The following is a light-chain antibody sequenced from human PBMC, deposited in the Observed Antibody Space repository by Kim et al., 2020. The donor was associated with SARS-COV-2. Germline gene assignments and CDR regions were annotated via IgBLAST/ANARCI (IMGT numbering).Light chain of an antibody. Sequence: SYELTQPPSVSVAPGKTARMTCGGNFIGSKSVHWYQQKPGQAPVLVIYYDSDRPSGIPERFSGSNSGNRATLSISRVEAGDEADYYCQVWDNTGDHPVFGGGTKLTVL. CDR2: YDS. CDR1: FIGSKS. CDR3: QVWDNTGDHPV. J-gene: IGLJ3*02. V-gene: IGLV3-21*04.